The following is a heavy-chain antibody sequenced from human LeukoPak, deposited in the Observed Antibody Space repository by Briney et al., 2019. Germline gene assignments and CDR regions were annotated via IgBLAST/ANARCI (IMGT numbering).Heavy chain of an antibody. V-gene: IGHV1-46*01. Sequence: ASVKVSCKASGYSFTTYYIHWVRQAPGQGLECMGIINPSGGSTSYSQQFQGRITLTRDTSTSTVYMDLSSLTSEDTAVYYCARVGYCSGGSCYYLAYWGQGTLVTVSS. D-gene: IGHD2-15*01. CDR1: GYSFTTYY. CDR3: ARVGYCSGGSCYYLAY. CDR2: INPSGGST. J-gene: IGHJ4*02.